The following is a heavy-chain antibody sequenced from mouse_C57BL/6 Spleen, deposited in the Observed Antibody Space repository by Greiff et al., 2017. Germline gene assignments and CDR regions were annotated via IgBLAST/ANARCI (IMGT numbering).Heavy chain of an antibody. V-gene: IGHV1-82*01. D-gene: IGHD2-4*01. J-gene: IGHJ2*01. CDR2: IYPGDGDT. Sequence: VQLQQSGPELVKPGASVKISCKASGYAFSSSWMNWVKQRPGKGLEWIGRIYPGDGDTNYNGKFKGKATLTADNSSSTAYMQLSSLTSEDSAVYFCARSDYDDYWGQGTTLTVSA. CDR1: GYAFSSSW. CDR3: ARSDYDDY.